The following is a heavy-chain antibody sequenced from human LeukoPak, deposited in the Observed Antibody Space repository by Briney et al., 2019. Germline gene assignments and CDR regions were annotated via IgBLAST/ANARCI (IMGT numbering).Heavy chain of an antibody. D-gene: IGHD6-19*01. CDR2: MNPNSGNT. Sequence: ASVTVSCKASGYTFTSYDINWVRQAPGQGLEWMGWMNPNSGNTGYAQKFQGRVTMTRNTSISTAYMELSSLRSEDTAVYYCARAPRRAVAGTYRYYFDYWGQGTLVTVSS. CDR3: ARAPRRAVAGTYRYYFDY. CDR1: GYTFTSYD. J-gene: IGHJ4*02. V-gene: IGHV1-8*01.